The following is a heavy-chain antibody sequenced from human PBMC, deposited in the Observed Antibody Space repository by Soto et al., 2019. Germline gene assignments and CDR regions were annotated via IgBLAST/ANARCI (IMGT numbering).Heavy chain of an antibody. V-gene: IGHV3-9*01. CDR1: GFTFDDYA. J-gene: IGHJ4*02. D-gene: IGHD4-17*01. Sequence: EVQLVESGGGLVQPGRSLRLSCAASGFTFDDYAMHWGRQAPGKGLEWVSGISWNSGSIGYGDSVKGRFTISRDNAKNSLYLQMNSLRAEDTALYYCAKDKDYGGNPPFDYWGQGTLVTVSS. CDR2: ISWNSGSI. CDR3: AKDKDYGGNPPFDY.